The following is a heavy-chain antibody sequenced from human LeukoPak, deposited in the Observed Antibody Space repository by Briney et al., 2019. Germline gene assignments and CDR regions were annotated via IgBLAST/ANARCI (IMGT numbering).Heavy chain of an antibody. CDR3: ARDKRYSSDWDDAFDI. CDR2: ISSSSSYI. J-gene: IGHJ3*02. D-gene: IGHD6-19*01. CDR1: GFTFSSYS. V-gene: IGHV3-21*01. Sequence: AGSLTLSCAASGFTFSSYSLNWVRQAPGKGLEWVSPISSSSSYIYYADSVKGRFTTSRDNAKNSLYLQMNSLRAEDTAVYYCARDKRYSSDWDDAFDIWGQGTMVTVSS.